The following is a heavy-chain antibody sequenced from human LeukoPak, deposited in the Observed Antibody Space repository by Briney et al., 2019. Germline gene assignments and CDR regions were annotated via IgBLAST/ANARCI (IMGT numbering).Heavy chain of an antibody. CDR3: ARLDNYLFDY. CDR2: INHSGST. J-gene: IGHJ4*02. D-gene: IGHD2/OR15-2a*01. V-gene: IGHV4-34*01. Sequence: SETLSLTCAVYGGSFSGYYWSWIRQPPGKGLEWTGEINHSGSTNYNPSLKSRVTISVDTSKNQFSLKLRSVTAADTAVYYCARLDNYLFDYWGQGSLVTVSP. CDR1: GGSFSGYY.